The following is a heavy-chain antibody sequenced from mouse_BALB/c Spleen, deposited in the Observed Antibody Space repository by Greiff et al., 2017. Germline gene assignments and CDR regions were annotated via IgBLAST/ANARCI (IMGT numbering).Heavy chain of an antibody. CDR3: ARDRGYGYDYGYYYAMDY. J-gene: IGHJ4*01. Sequence: EVHLVESGGGLVQPGGSLKLSCAASGFTFSSYGMSWVRQTPDKRLELVATINSNGGSTYYPDSVKGRFTISRDNAKNTLYLQMSSLKSEDTAMYYCARDRGYGYDYGYYYAMDYWGQGTSVTVSS. V-gene: IGHV5-6-3*01. CDR1: GFTFSSYG. D-gene: IGHD2-4*01. CDR2: INSNGGST.